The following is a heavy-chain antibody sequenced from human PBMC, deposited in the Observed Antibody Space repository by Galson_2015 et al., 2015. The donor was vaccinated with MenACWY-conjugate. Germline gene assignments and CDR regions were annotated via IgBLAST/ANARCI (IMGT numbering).Heavy chain of an antibody. J-gene: IGHJ3*02. CDR1: GFTFSNYW. CDR3: ARSYGFDSGYAHDI. V-gene: IGHV3-74*01. Sequence: SLRLSCAASGFTFSNYWMHWVRQAPGKGLVWVSRVNSDGSSTSYADSVKGRFTISRDNARNTLYMEMNSLRVEDTAVYYCARSYGFDSGYAHDIWGRGTVVSVS. D-gene: IGHD3-10*01. CDR2: VNSDGSST.